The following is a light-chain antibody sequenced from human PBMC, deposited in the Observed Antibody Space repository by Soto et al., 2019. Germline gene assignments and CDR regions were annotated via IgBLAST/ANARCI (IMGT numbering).Light chain of an antibody. Sequence: SVLTQPASVSGSPGQSITISCTGTSSDVGGYNYVSWYQHHPGKAPKLMIYDVSNRPSGVSNRFSGSKSGNTASLTISGLQPEEEADYYCSSYTTSNTRQIVLGTGTKVTVL. CDR2: DVS. J-gene: IGLJ1*01. V-gene: IGLV2-14*03. CDR1: SSDVGGYNY. CDR3: SSYTTSNTRQIV.